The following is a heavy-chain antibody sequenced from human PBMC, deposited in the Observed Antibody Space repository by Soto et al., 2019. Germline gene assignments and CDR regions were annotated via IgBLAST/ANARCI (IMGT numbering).Heavy chain of an antibody. CDR2: ISDSGVSP. CDR1: GFTFNSYA. Sequence: LRLSCTASGFTFNSYATSWVRQAPGKGLDWVSAISDSGVSPYYADSVKGRFTISRDNSENTLYLQMNSLRAEDTAVYYCAKASQYSYDSSGPWEYFDSWGQGTLVTVSS. D-gene: IGHD3-22*01. CDR3: AKASQYSYDSSGPWEYFDS. V-gene: IGHV3-23*01. J-gene: IGHJ4*02.